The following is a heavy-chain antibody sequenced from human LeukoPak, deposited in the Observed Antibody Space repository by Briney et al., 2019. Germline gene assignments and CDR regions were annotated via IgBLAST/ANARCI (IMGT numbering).Heavy chain of an antibody. D-gene: IGHD5-12*01. Sequence: SETLSLTCTVSGGSISSYYWSWTRQPPGKGLEWIGYIYYSGSTNYNPSLKSRVTISVDTSKNQFSLKLSSVTAADTAVYYCARDRRVTSGYDLDYYYYYMDVWGKGTTVTVSS. J-gene: IGHJ6*03. CDR3: ARDRRVTSGYDLDYYYYYMDV. V-gene: IGHV4-59*01. CDR2: IYYSGST. CDR1: GGSISSYY.